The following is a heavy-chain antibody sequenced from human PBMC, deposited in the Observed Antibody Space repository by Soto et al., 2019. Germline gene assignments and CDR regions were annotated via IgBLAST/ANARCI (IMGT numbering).Heavy chain of an antibody. CDR3: ARHPGASFDY. D-gene: IGHD7-27*01. CDR1: GGSISRYY. CDR2: IHYSGIT. Sequence: SETLSITCTVSGGSISRYYWSWLRQSPGKRLEWIGYIHYSGITKYNPSLKSRVTISLDTSKNQFSLKLSSVTAADSAVYYCARHPGASFDYWGQGTLDT. V-gene: IGHV4-59*01. J-gene: IGHJ4*02.